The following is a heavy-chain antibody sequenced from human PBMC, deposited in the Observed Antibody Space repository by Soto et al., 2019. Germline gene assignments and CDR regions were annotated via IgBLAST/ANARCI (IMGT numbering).Heavy chain of an antibody. D-gene: IGHD3-10*01. CDR1: GDSVSSNSAA. CDR2: TYYRSRWYN. J-gene: IGHJ3*02. V-gene: IGHV6-1*01. Sequence: SQTLSLTCAISGDSVSSNSAAWNWIRQSPSRGLEWLGRTYYRSRWYNDYAVSVKSRITINPDTSKNQFSLQLSSVTAADTAVYYCARDHGSGSYGLPNDAFDIWGQGTMVTVSS. CDR3: ARDHGSGSYGLPNDAFDI.